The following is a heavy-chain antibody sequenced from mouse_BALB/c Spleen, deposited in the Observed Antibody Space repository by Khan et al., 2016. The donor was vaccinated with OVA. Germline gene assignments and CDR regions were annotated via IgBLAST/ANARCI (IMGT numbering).Heavy chain of an antibody. CDR3: ARGGGRFRFAY. D-gene: IGHD1-1*02. CDR1: GYTFTDFA. V-gene: IGHV1S137*01. CDR2: ISTYYGDT. J-gene: IGHJ3*01. Sequence: QVQLKQSGAELARPGVSVKISCKGSGYTFTDFAMLWVKQSHAKSLEWIGVISTYYGDTNYNQNFKGKATMTVDKSSSTAYMELGRLTSEDSALYYCARGGGRFRFAYWGQGTLVTVSA.